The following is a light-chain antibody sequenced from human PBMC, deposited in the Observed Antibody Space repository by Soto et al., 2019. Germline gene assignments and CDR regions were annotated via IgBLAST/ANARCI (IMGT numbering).Light chain of an antibody. CDR3: AAWDDTLNGQV. CDR2: EDD. V-gene: IGLV6-57*02. J-gene: IGLJ3*02. Sequence: NFMLTQPHSVSESPGKTVTISCTGSSGSIATNYVQWYQQRPGGAPNTVIFEDDQRPSGVPDRFSGSKSGTSVSLAISGLRSEDEATYYCAAWDDTLNGQVFGGGTQLTVL. CDR1: SGSIATNY.